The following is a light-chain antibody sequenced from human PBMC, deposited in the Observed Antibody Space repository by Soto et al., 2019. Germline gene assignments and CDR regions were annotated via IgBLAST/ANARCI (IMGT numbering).Light chain of an antibody. Sequence: QSVLTQPPSASGSPGQSVTISCTGTSSDVGGYSSVAWFQHHPGKAPKLMIYEVSKRPSGVPDRFSGSKSGNTASLTVSGPQVEDEGDYYCISYAGSKIYVLGRGPRAPVL. CDR2: EVS. J-gene: IGLJ1*01. CDR3: ISYAGSKIYV. CDR1: SSDVGGYSS. V-gene: IGLV2-8*01.